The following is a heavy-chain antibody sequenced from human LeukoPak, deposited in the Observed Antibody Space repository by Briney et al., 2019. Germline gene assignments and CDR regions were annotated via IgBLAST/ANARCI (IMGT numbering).Heavy chain of an antibody. CDR3: ARSPYDSVFR. CDR1: GFTFSSYW. V-gene: IGHV3-74*01. Sequence: PGGSLRLSCAASGFTFSSYWMHWVRHVPGKGLVWVSRINGDGSSTSYVDSVKGRFTISRDNAKNTPYLQMNSLRAEDTAVYYCARSPYDSVFRWGQGTLVTVSS. J-gene: IGHJ4*02. D-gene: IGHD3-22*01. CDR2: INGDGSST.